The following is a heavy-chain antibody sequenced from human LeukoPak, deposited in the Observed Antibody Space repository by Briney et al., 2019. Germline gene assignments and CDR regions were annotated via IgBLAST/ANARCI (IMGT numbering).Heavy chain of an antibody. CDR1: GYTLTELS. Sequence: ASVKVSCKVSGYTLTELSMHWVRQAPGKGLEWMGGFDPEDGETIYAQKFQGRVTMTRNTSISTAYMELTSLTFEDTAVYYCARTAVADYWGQGTLVTVSS. J-gene: IGHJ4*02. D-gene: IGHD1-1*01. CDR3: ARTAVADY. CDR2: FDPEDGET. V-gene: IGHV1-24*01.